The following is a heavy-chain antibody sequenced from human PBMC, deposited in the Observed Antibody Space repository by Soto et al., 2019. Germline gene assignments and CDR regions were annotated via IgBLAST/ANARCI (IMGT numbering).Heavy chain of an antibody. J-gene: IGHJ4*02. CDR1: GGTFSSYA. CDR3: GVCDYVWGSYRFDY. D-gene: IGHD3-16*02. CDR2: IIPIFGTA. Sequence: QVQLVQSGAEVKKPGSSVKVSCTASGGTFSSYAISWVRQAPGQGLEWMGGIIPIFGTANYAQKFQGRVTITADESTSTAYMKLSSLRAEDTAVYYCGVCDYVWGSYRFDYWGQGTLVTVSS. V-gene: IGHV1-69*01.